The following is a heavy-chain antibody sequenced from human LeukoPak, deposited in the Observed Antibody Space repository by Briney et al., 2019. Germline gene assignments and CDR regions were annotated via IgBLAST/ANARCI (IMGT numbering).Heavy chain of an antibody. CDR2: ISGSGGST. V-gene: IGHV3-23*01. CDR1: GFTFSSYG. J-gene: IGHJ4*02. CDR3: AKGLSSGYYYDY. D-gene: IGHD3-22*01. Sequence: GGSLRLSCAASGFTFSSYGMSWVRQAPGKGLEWVSAISGSGGSTYYADSVKGRFTISRDNSKNTVYLQMNSLRAEDTAVYYCAKGLSSGYYYDYWGQGTLVTVSS.